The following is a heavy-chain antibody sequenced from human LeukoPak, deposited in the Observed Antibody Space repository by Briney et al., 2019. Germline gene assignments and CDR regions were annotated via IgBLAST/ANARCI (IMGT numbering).Heavy chain of an antibody. CDR3: AKDHNKVVGATDY. J-gene: IGHJ4*02. CDR2: IWYDGSNE. D-gene: IGHD1-26*01. V-gene: IGHV3-33*06. Sequence: GRSLRLSCAASGFTFSSYGMHWVRQAPGKGLEWVAVIWYDGSNEYYADSVKGRFTISRDNSKNTLYLQMNSLRAEDTAVYYCAKDHNKVVGATDYWGQGTLVTVSS. CDR1: GFTFSSYG.